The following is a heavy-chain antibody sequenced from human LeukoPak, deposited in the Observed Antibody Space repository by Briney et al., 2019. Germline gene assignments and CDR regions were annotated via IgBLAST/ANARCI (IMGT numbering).Heavy chain of an antibody. D-gene: IGHD3-10*01. CDR1: GFTFSSYW. CDR2: IKQDGSEK. Sequence: EGSLRLSCAASGFTFSSYWMSWVRQAPGKGLEWVANIKQDGSEKYYVDSVKGRFTISRDNAKNSLYLQMNSLRAEDTAVYYCARADDLVPDSCNDYRGQGTLVTVSS. V-gene: IGHV3-7*01. J-gene: IGHJ4*02. CDR3: ARADDLVPDSCNDY.